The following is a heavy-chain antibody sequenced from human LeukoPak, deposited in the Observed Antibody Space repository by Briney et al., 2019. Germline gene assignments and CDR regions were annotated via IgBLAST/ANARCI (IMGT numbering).Heavy chain of an antibody. Sequence: GASVKVSCKASGYTFTSYGISWVRQAPGQGLEWMGWISAYNGNTNYAQKLQGRVTMTTDTSTSTAYMELRSLRSDDTAVYYCARRSEGYCSGGSCHHFDYWGQGTLVTVSS. J-gene: IGHJ4*02. CDR1: GYTFTSYG. CDR2: ISAYNGNT. D-gene: IGHD2-15*01. V-gene: IGHV1-18*01. CDR3: ARRSEGYCSGGSCHHFDY.